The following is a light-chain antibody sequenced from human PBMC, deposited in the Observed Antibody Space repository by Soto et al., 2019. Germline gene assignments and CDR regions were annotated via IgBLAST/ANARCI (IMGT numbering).Light chain of an antibody. CDR2: SNN. CDR3: AVWDDSLNGLWV. Sequence: QSVLTQPPSASGTPGQRVIISCSGSSSNIGRDTVNWYRQFPGTAPKLLIYSNNQRPSGVPARFSGSKSGTSASLAISGLQSEDEADYYCAVWDDSLNGLWVFGGGTKVTVL. J-gene: IGLJ3*02. CDR1: SSNIGRDT. V-gene: IGLV1-44*01.